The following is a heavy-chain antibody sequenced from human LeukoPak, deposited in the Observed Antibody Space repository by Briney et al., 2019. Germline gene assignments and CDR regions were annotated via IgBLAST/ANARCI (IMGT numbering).Heavy chain of an antibody. Sequence: PSETLSLTCTVSGGSISSYYWSWSRQPAGKGLEWIGRIYTSGSTNYNPSLKSRVTMSVDTSKNQFSLKLSSVTAADTAVYYCARVKAPYCSGGSCLRGFWFDPWGQGTLVTVSS. CDR3: ARVKAPYCSGGSCLRGFWFDP. V-gene: IGHV4-4*07. CDR2: IYTSGST. D-gene: IGHD2-15*01. J-gene: IGHJ5*02. CDR1: GGSISSYY.